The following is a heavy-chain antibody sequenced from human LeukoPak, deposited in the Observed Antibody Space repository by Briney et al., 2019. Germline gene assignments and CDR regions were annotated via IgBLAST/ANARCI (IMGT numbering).Heavy chain of an antibody. CDR2: IYYSGST. V-gene: IGHV4-59*01. J-gene: IGHJ4*02. D-gene: IGHD3-10*01. CDR1: GGSISSYY. CDR3: ARGHRVRGVITFDY. Sequence: SETLSLTCTVSGGSISSYYWSWIRQPPGKGLEWIGYIYYSGSTNYNPSLKSRVTISVDTSKNQFSLKLSSATAADTAVYYCARGHRVRGVITFDYWGQGTLVTVSS.